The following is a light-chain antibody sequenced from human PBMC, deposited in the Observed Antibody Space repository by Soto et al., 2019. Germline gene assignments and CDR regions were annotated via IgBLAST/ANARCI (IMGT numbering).Light chain of an antibody. CDR2: CAS. V-gene: IGKV3-15*01. J-gene: IGKJ1*01. CDR3: QQYNNWPRT. Sequence: EIVTKRSLSTVTVSDGERVTXTCRASQTVSIRLAWYQQKPAQAPRLLIYCASNMATGVTARLSDSGSGTEFTLTISSLQSEDFAFYCSQQYNNWPRTFGQVTKVDIK. CDR1: QTVSIR.